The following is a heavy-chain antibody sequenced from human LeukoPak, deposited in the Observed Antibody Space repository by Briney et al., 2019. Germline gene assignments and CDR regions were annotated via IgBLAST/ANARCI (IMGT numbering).Heavy chain of an antibody. J-gene: IGHJ4*02. D-gene: IGHD4-17*01. Sequence: SGPMLVNPTQTLTLTCTVSGFSLSTSGMRASWIRQPPGKALEWLARIDWDDDKFYSTSLKTRLTISKDTSKNQVVLTMTNMDPVDTATYYCARSPDDGDYFDYWGQGTLVTDSS. CDR3: ARSPDDGDYFDY. CDR1: GFSLSTSGMR. CDR2: IDWDDDK. V-gene: IGHV2-70*04.